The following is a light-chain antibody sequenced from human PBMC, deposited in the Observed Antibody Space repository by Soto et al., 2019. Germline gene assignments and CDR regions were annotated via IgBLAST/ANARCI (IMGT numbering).Light chain of an antibody. J-gene: IGKJ1*01. Sequence: VTHSPGPRVQPAVDIATLKYRASQSVSNNYLAWYQQKPGQAPRLLIYGASNRATGIPDRFSGSGSGTDFTPTISRLEPEDFAVDYCQQYGSSGTFGQGAKV. CDR1: QSVSNNY. CDR2: GAS. V-gene: IGKV3-20*01. CDR3: QQYGSSGT.